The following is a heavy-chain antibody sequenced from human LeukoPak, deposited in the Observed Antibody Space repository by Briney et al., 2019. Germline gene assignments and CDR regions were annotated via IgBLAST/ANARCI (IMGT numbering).Heavy chain of an antibody. V-gene: IGHV1-2*02. CDR1: GYTFVGYF. D-gene: IGHD6-19*01. CDR2: INPHSGDT. Sequence: ASVKVSCKGSGYTFVGYFIHWVRQAPGRGLEWMGYINPHSGDTTYAQRFQGRVSMTSEKSINTGYMELSSLTMDDTAVYFGATAPHSGGWFDDYYGLDVWGQGTTVTVTS. CDR3: ATAPHSGGWFDDYYGLDV. J-gene: IGHJ6*02.